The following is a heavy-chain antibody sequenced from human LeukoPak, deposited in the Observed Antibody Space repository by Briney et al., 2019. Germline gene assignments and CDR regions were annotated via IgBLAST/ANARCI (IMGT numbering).Heavy chain of an antibody. Sequence: GGSLRLSCAPSGLTVSSNYMNWVGQAPGKGLEWVSLIYSGGHTDYADSVKGRFTISRDNSKNTLYLQMNSLRTEDTAVYYCAREMSYDNSGYFVYWGQGTLVTVSS. J-gene: IGHJ4*02. V-gene: IGHV3-66*01. CDR1: GLTVSSNY. CDR2: IYSGGHT. CDR3: AREMSYDNSGYFVY. D-gene: IGHD3-22*01.